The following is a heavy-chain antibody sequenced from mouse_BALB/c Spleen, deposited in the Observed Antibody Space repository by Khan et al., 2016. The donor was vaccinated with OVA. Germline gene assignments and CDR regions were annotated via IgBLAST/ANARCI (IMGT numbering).Heavy chain of an antibody. J-gene: IGHJ2*01. CDR2: ISGDSNTI. V-gene: IGHV5-17*02. D-gene: IGHD1-1*01. CDR1: GFTFSSYG. CDR3: ATSYFYGYYFDY. Sequence: EVELVESGGDLVQPGGSRKLSCTASGFTFSSYGMHWVRQAPEKGLEWVAYISGDSNTIYYADTVKGRFTISRDNPRNTLFLQMTSLMSEDTAMYYCATSYFYGYYFDYWGPGTTLSKSS.